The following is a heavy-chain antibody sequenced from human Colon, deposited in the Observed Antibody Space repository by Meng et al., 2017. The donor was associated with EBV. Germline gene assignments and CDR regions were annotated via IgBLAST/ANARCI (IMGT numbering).Heavy chain of an antibody. J-gene: IGHJ4*02. CDR1: GGSISSSSYS. Sequence: QPESQECGPGLGKPSVHLSLTCTVSGGSISSSSYSCAWIRQPPGKGLEWIGGISYGGSTSYNPSLKSRVTISIDTSKNQFSLSLTSVTAADTAIYYCARGIQIWHEIDYWGQGTLVTVSS. CDR3: ARGIQIWHEIDY. CDR2: ISYGGST. D-gene: IGHD5-18*01. V-gene: IGHV4-39*07.